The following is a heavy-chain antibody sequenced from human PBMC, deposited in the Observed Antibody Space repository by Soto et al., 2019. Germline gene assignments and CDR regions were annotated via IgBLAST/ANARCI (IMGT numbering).Heavy chain of an antibody. CDR2: IYPGDSDT. CDR3: ARQRDSSGYCWAM. Sequence: PGESLKISCKGSGYSFTSYWIGWVRQMPGKGLEWMGIIYPGDSDTRYSPSFQGQVTISADKSISTAYLQWSSLKASDTAMYYCARQRDSSGYCWAMWGQGAMVIVSS. V-gene: IGHV5-51*01. D-gene: IGHD3-22*01. J-gene: IGHJ3*02. CDR1: GYSFTSYW.